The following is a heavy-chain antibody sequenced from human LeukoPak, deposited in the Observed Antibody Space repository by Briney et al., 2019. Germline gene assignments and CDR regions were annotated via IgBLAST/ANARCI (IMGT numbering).Heavy chain of an antibody. Sequence: GGSLRLSCAASEFTFSSYAMSWVRQAPGKGLERVSTISGRGGSTYYADSVKGRFTISRDNSKNTLYLQMNSLRAEDTAVYYCAKPYYYDSSGPRDYYFDYWGQGTLVTVSS. V-gene: IGHV3-23*01. CDR3: AKPYYYDSSGPRDYYFDY. J-gene: IGHJ4*02. CDR2: ISGRGGST. D-gene: IGHD3-22*01. CDR1: EFTFSSYA.